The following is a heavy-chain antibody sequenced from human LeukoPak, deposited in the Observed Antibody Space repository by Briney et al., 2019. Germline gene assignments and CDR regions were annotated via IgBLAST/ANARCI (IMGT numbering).Heavy chain of an antibody. CDR1: GGSISSGGYY. CDR3: ARDQLYCSSTSCSNYYYYGMDV. CDR2: IYYSGST. V-gene: IGHV4-30-4*08. D-gene: IGHD2-2*01. Sequence: SQTLSLTCTVSGGSISSGGYYWSWIRQHPGKGLEWIGYIYYSGSTYYNPSLKSRVTISVDTSKNQFSLKLSSVTAADTAVYYCARDQLYCSSTSCSNYYYYGMDVWGQGTTVTVSS. J-gene: IGHJ6*02.